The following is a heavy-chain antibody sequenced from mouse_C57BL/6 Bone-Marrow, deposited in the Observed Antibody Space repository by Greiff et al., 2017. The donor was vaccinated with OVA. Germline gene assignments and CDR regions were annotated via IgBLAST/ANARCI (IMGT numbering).Heavy chain of an antibody. CDR3: ARITTPQDFDY. CDR1: GYTFTSYW. CDR2: IYPSDSET. Sequence: QVQLQQPGAELVRPGSSVKLSCKASGYTFTSYWMDWVKQRPGQGLEWIGNIYPSDSETHYNQKFKDKATLTVDKSSSTAYMQLSSLTSEDSAVYYCARITTPQDFDYWGQGTTLTVSS. V-gene: IGHV1-61*01. J-gene: IGHJ2*01. D-gene: IGHD1-1*01.